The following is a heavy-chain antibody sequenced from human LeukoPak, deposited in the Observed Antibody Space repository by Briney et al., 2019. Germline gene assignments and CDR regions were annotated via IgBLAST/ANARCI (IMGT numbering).Heavy chain of an antibody. D-gene: IGHD3-22*01. CDR2: ISSSSSYI. J-gene: IGHJ6*02. Sequence: PGGSLRLSCAASGFTFSSYSMNWVRQAPGKGLEWVSSISSSSSYIYYADSVKGRFTISRDSAKNSLYLQMNSLRAEDTAVYYCARAAGVVIRSPYGMDVWGQGTTVTVSS. V-gene: IGHV3-21*01. CDR3: ARAAGVVIRSPYGMDV. CDR1: GFTFSSYS.